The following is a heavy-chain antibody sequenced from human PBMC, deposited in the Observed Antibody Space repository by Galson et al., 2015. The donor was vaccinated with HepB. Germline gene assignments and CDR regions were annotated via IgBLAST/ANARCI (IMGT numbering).Heavy chain of an antibody. CDR1: GFTFSSYA. CDR2: ISGSGGTT. J-gene: IGHJ4*02. CDR3: AKVYTISWRTNDY. D-gene: IGHD6-13*01. V-gene: IGHV3-23*01. Sequence: SLRLSCAASGFTFSSYAMSWVRQAPGKGLEWVSAISGSGGTTNYADSVKGRFTISRDNSKNTLYLQMNSLRAEDTAVYYCAKVYTISWRTNDYWGQGTLVTVSS.